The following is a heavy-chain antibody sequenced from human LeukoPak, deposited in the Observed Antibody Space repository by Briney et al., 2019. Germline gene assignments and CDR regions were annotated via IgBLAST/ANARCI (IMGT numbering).Heavy chain of an antibody. CDR3: AKDEPDDFWSAYSPPNPDY. D-gene: IGHD3-3*01. J-gene: IGHJ4*02. Sequence: PGGSLRLSCAASGFSFSSYAMSWVRQAPGKGLEWVSGISGSDGSTYYADSVKGRFTISRDNSKNTLYLQMNSLRAEDTAVYYCAKDEPDDFWSAYSPPNPDYWGQGTLVTVFS. CDR2: ISGSDGST. CDR1: GFSFSSYA. V-gene: IGHV3-23*01.